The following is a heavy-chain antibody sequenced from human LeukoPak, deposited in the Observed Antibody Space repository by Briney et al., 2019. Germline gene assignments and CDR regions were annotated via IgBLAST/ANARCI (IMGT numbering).Heavy chain of an antibody. Sequence: ASVKVSCKSSGYTFIDYYIHMVRQAPGQGLEWMGWINPNSGATKYAQKFQGRVSMTRDTSINTAYMDLTNLRSDDTAIFYCAIVKASMPAVEFWGQGTLVTVSS. V-gene: IGHV1-2*02. CDR2: INPNSGAT. J-gene: IGHJ4*02. D-gene: IGHD2-2*01. CDR1: GYTFIDYY. CDR3: AIVKASMPAVEF.